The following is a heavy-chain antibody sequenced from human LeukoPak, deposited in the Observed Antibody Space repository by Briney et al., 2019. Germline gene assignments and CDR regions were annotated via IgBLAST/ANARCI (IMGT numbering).Heavy chain of an antibody. J-gene: IGHJ4*02. CDR3: ASSVRGRLAVAGPLVPFYFDY. CDR2: IYYSGST. D-gene: IGHD6-19*01. V-gene: IGHV4-59*01. Sequence: SETLSLTCTVSGGSISSYYWSWIRQPPGKGLEWIGYIYYSGSTNYNPSLKSRVTISVDTSKNQFSLKLSSVTAADTAVYYCASSVRGRLAVAGPLVPFYFDYWGQGTPVTVSS. CDR1: GGSISSYY.